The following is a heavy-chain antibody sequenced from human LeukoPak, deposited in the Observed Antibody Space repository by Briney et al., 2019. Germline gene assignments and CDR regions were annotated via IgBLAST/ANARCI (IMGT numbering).Heavy chain of an antibody. Sequence: GGSLRLPCVGSEFSFSSNWMYWVRQPPGKGLEWVSRISGDGRTPHYAGSVQGRFTVSRDNAKNTLYLQMNTLRAEDTAVYYCAREGEKVPPTMGTYYYYYMDVWGKGTSVTVSS. CDR1: EFSFSSNW. D-gene: IGHD3-10*01. V-gene: IGHV3-74*01. J-gene: IGHJ6*03. CDR2: ISGDGRTP. CDR3: AREGEKVPPTMGTYYYYYMDV.